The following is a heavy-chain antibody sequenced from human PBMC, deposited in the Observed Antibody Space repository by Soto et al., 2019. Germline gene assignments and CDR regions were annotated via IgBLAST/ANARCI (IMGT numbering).Heavy chain of an antibody. CDR3: ARVIRVRSSWYFDH. J-gene: IGHJ4*02. CDR1: GFTFSDYY. V-gene: IGHV3-11*06. CDR2: ISSRGSYT. Sequence: QVHLVESGGGLVKPGGSLRLSCAASGFTFSDYYMSWLRQTPGKGLEWVSYISSRGSYTNYADSLKGRFTISRDNSKNSLYLQTNSLTAEDTAVYYCARVIRVRSSWYFDHWGQGTLVTVSS. D-gene: IGHD6-13*01.